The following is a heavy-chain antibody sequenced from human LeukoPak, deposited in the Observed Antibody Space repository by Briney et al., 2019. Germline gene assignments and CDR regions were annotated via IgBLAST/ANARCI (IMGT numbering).Heavy chain of an antibody. Sequence: GGSLRLSCAASGFTFSSYSVNWVRQAPGKGLEWVSSISSSSSYIYYADSVKGRFTISRDNSKNTLYLQMNSLRAEDTAVYYCVKDPFYGGNPLYYFDYWGQGTLVTVSS. CDR2: ISSSSSYI. CDR1: GFTFSSYS. D-gene: IGHD4-23*01. V-gene: IGHV3-21*01. CDR3: VKDPFYGGNPLYYFDY. J-gene: IGHJ4*02.